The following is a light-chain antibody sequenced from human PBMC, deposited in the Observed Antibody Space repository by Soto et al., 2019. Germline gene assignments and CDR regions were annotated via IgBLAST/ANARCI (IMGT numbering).Light chain of an antibody. Sequence: EVVMTQSPANLSVSPGVGATLSCRASQSVSSSYLAWYQQKPGQAPRLLIYDASHRAAGIPARFSGSGFGTDFTLTISSLEPEDAAVYYCQQRSNWPPITFGQGTRLEIK. V-gene: IGKV3D-20*02. CDR2: DAS. J-gene: IGKJ5*01. CDR3: QQRSNWPPIT. CDR1: QSVSSSY.